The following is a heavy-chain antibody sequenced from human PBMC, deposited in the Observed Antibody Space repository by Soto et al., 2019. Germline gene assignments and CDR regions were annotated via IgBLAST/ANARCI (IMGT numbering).Heavy chain of an antibody. J-gene: IGHJ6*02. CDR3: AGIQQLVPYYYYGMDV. CDR1: GFTFSSYS. V-gene: IGHV3-48*02. D-gene: IGHD6-13*01. Sequence: GGSLRLSCAASGFTFSSYSMNWVRQAPGEGLEWVSYISSSSSTIYYADSVKGRFAISRDNAKNSLYLQMNSLRDEDTAVYYCAGIQQLVPYYYYGMDVWGQGTTVTVSS. CDR2: ISSSSSTI.